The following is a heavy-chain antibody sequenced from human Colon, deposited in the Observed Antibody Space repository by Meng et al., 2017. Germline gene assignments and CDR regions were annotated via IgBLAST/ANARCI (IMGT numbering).Heavy chain of an antibody. J-gene: IGHJ5*02. Sequence: GESLKISCAASGFTFSSYEMNWVRQAPGKGLEWVSYISSSGSTIYYADSVKGRFTISRDNTKNSLYLQMNSLEAEDTDVCYCAKRNGYYYDSSCHINLWGQGTMVTVSS. V-gene: IGHV3-48*03. D-gene: IGHD3-22*01. CDR1: GFTFSSYE. CDR2: ISSSGSTI. CDR3: AKRNGYYYDSSCHINL.